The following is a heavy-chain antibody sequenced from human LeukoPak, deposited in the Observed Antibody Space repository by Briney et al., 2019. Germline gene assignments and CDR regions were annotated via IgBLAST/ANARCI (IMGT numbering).Heavy chain of an antibody. CDR1: GGSISSSSYY. CDR2: IYYSGST. D-gene: IGHD1-26*01. V-gene: IGHV4-39*07. Sequence: PSETLSLTCTVSGGSISSSSYYWGWIRQPPGKGLEGIGRIYYSGSTYYNPSLKSRVTISVDTSKNQFSLKLSSVTAADTAVYYCARDFPVGATTGRSDYFDYWGQGTLVTVSS. CDR3: ARDFPVGATTGRSDYFDY. J-gene: IGHJ4*02.